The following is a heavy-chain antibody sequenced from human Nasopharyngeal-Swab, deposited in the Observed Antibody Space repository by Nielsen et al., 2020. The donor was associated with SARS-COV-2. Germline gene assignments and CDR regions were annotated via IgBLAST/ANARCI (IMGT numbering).Heavy chain of an antibody. CDR2: FDPKQGEI. CDR1: GYTLSAFS. J-gene: IGHJ3*01. CDR3: AILTRGGAFEL. Sequence: ASVKVSCKVSGYTLSAFSMHWVRQAPGKGREWMGGFDPKQGEIIYAQKFQGRVIMTEDTSTDTAYLELSSLTSEDTSVHYCAILTRGGAFELWDQGTMVTVSS. D-gene: IGHD3-9*01. V-gene: IGHV1-24*01.